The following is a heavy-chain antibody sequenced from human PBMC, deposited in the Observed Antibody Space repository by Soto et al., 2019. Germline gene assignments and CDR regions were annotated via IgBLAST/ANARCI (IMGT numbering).Heavy chain of an antibody. CDR1: GFTFDDYA. CDR3: AKDITTMVRGVITTYIY. CDR2: ISWNSGSI. J-gene: IGHJ4*02. Sequence: ESGGGLVQPGRSLRLSCAASGFTFDDYAMHWVRQAPGKGLEWVSGISWNSGSIGYADSVKGRFTISRDNAKNSLYLQMNSLRAEDTALYYCAKDITTMVRGVITTYIYWGQGTLVSVSS. V-gene: IGHV3-9*01. D-gene: IGHD3-10*01.